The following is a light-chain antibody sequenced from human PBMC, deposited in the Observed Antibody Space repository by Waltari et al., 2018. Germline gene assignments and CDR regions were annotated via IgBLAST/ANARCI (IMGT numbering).Light chain of an antibody. CDR3: GAWDSSLDGYV. CDR1: SPTIEDSS. CDR2: DNN. Sequence: QSVLTQPPSVSAAPGQWVTISCSGSSPTIEDSSVSWFQQVPGTAPKLFIYDNNKRPSGIPDRFSASKSGTSATLGITGLQIGDEADYYCGAWDSSLDGYVFGGGTKVTVL. J-gene: IGLJ1*01. V-gene: IGLV1-51*01.